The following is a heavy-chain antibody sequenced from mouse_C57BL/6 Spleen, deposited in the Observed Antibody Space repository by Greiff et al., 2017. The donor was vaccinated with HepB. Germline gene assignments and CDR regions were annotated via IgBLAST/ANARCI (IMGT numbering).Heavy chain of an antibody. CDR2: IDPNSGGT. Sequence: QQSCKASGYTFTRYWMHWVKQRPGRGLEWIGRIDPNSGGTKYNEKFKSKATLTVDKPSSTAYMQLSSLTSEDSAVYYCARWGGPLDYWGQGTTLTVSS. CDR3: ARWGGPLDY. CDR1: GYTFTRYW. J-gene: IGHJ2*01. V-gene: IGHV1-72*01.